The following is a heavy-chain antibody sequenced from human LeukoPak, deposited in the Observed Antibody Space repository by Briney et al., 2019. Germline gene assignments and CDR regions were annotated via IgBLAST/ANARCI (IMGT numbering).Heavy chain of an antibody. CDR3: ARRTTVVTLVGGFGLNWFDP. D-gene: IGHD4-23*01. J-gene: IGHJ5*02. Sequence: PSETLSLTCTVSGGSISSSSYYWGWICQPPGKGLEWIGSIYYSGSTYYNPSLKSRVTISVDTSKNQFSLKLSSVTAADTAVYYCARRTTVVTLVGGFGLNWFDPWGQGTLVTVSS. V-gene: IGHV4-39*01. CDR1: GGSISSSSYY. CDR2: IYYSGST.